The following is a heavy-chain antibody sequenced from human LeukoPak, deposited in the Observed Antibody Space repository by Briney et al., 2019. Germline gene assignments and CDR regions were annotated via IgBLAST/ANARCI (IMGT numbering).Heavy chain of an antibody. D-gene: IGHD2-15*01. Sequence: SETLSLTCAVYGGSFSGYYWSWIRQPPGKGLEWIGEINHSGSTNYNPSLTSRVTISVDTSKNQFSLKLSYVTAADTAVYYCARLIDLVVVAAYDYWGQGTLVTVSS. CDR2: INHSGST. CDR1: GGSFSGYY. J-gene: IGHJ4*02. CDR3: ARLIDLVVVAAYDY. V-gene: IGHV4-34*01.